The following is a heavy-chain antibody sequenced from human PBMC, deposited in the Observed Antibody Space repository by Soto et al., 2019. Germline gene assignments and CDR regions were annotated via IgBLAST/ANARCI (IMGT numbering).Heavy chain of an antibody. CDR2: IIPIFGTA. Sequence: SVKVSCKASGGTFSSYAISWVRQAPGQGLEWMGGIIPIFGTANYAQKFQGRVTITADESTNTAYMELSSLRSEDTAVYYCADSSSYYYYGMDVWGQGTTVTVSS. CDR1: GGTFSSYA. J-gene: IGHJ6*02. V-gene: IGHV1-69*13. CDR3: ADSSSYYYYGMDV. D-gene: IGHD6-6*01.